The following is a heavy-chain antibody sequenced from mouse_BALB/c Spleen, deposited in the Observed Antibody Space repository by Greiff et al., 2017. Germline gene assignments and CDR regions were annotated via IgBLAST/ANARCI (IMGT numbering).Heavy chain of an antibody. V-gene: IGHV1-55*01. J-gene: IGHJ4*01. Sequence: VQLQQSGAELVKPGASVKMSCKASGYTFTSYWINWVKQRPGQGLEWIGDIYPGRGITNYNEKFKSKATLTLDTSSSTAYMQLSSLTSEDSAVYYCSRGDYDMRAMDYWGQGTSVTVAS. CDR1: GYTFTSYW. CDR2: IYPGRGIT. D-gene: IGHD2-4*01. CDR3: SRGDYDMRAMDY.